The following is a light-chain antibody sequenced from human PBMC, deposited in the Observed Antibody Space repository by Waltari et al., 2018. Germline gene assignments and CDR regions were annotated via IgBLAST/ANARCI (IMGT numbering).Light chain of an antibody. CDR1: PSVSSSY. V-gene: IGKV3-20*01. CDR3: QQYGSSPPYT. Sequence: DTVLTPYTGTLSLSPGDRATRSCTASPSVSSSYLAWYQQKPGQAPRLLIYGASSRATGIPDRFSGSGSGTDFTLTISRLEPEDFAVYYCQQYGSSPPYTFGQGTKLEIK. J-gene: IGKJ2*01. CDR2: GAS.